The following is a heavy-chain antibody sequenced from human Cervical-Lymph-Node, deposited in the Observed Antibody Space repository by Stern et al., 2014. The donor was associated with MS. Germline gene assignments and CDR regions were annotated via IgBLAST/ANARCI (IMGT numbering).Heavy chain of an antibody. D-gene: IGHD6-6*01. CDR3: ARGSSIAALTFDY. CDR1: GFTFSSYG. V-gene: IGHV3-33*01. CDR2: IWYDGSNK. J-gene: IGHJ4*02. Sequence: VQLLESGGGVVQPGRSLRLSCAASGFTFSSYGMHWVRQAPGKGLEWAAVIWYDGSNKYYADSVKGRFTISRDNSKNTLYLQMNSLRAEDTAVYYCARGSSIAALTFDYWGQGTLVTVSS.